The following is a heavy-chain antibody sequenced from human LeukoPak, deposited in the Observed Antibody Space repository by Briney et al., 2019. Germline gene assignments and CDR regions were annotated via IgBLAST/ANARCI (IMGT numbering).Heavy chain of an antibody. V-gene: IGHV4-39*01. CDR1: GGSISSSSYY. D-gene: IGHD6-13*01. CDR3: ARRPGIAAAGTGDFDY. J-gene: IGHJ4*02. Sequence: SESLSLTCTVSGGSISSSSYYWGWIRQPPGKGLEWIGSIYYSGSTYYNPSLKSRVTISVDTSKNQFSLKLSSVTAADTAVYYCARRPGIAAAGTGDFDYWGQGTLVTVSS. CDR2: IYYSGST.